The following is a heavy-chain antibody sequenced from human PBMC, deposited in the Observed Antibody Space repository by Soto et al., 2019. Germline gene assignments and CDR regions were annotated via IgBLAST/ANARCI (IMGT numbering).Heavy chain of an antibody. Sequence: PGGSLRLSCGASGFTFIGYSMHWVRQSPGKGLEWLALISYDGSNKYYADSVKGRFTISRDNSKNTLYLQMNSLRAEDTAVYYCARGAYYDSGGYYLGCLDYWGQGTLVTVSS. J-gene: IGHJ4*02. CDR1: GFTFIGYS. V-gene: IGHV3-30-3*01. CDR2: ISYDGSNK. CDR3: ARGAYYDSGGYYLGCLDY. D-gene: IGHD3-22*01.